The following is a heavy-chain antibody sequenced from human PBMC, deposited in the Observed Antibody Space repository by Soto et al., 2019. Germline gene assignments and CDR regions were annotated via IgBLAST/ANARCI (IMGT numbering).Heavy chain of an antibody. Sequence: PGWSLRLSCEFSVFSLTSYGMNWVRQPPDKGLEWVSTIGGVGDTFYADSVKSRFTISRDISKNTLFLQMNSLRDEGTALYFCAKDGTSAGIHFYGMNVWGQGTTVTVSS. V-gene: IGHV3-23*01. J-gene: IGHJ6*02. D-gene: IGHD2-2*02. CDR3: AKDGTSAGIHFYGMNV. CDR2: IGGVGDT. CDR1: VFSLTSYG.